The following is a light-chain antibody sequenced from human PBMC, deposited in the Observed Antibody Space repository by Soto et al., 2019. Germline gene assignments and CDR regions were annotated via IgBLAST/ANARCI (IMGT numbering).Light chain of an antibody. CDR2: DVS. Sequence: VLTQPASVSGSPGQSITISCTGTSSDVGGYNYVSWYQQHPGKAPKLMIYDVSNRPSGASNRFSGSKSGNTASLTISGLQAEDEADYYCSSYTSSSTLVFGTGTKVTVL. J-gene: IGLJ1*01. V-gene: IGLV2-14*01. CDR3: SSYTSSSTLV. CDR1: SSDVGGYNY.